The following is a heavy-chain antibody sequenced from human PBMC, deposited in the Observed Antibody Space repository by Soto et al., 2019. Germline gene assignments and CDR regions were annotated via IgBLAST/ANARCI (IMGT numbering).Heavy chain of an antibody. CDR2: INAGDGNT. CDR3: ARDHVVVAANYYYGMDV. Sequence: ASVKVSCKASGYTFNRFAMHWVRQAPGQRLEWMGWINAGDGNTKYSQKFQGRVTITRDTSASTAYMELSSLRSEDTAVYYCARDHVVVAANYYYGMDVWGQGTTVTVSS. J-gene: IGHJ6*02. V-gene: IGHV1-3*01. D-gene: IGHD2-15*01. CDR1: GYTFNRFA.